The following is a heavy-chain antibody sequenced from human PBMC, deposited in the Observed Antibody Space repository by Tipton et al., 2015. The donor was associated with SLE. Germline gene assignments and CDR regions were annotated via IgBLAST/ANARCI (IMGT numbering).Heavy chain of an antibody. CDR2: INHSGST. Sequence: LRLSCAVYGGSFSGYYWSWIRQPPGKGLEWIGEINHSGSTNYNPSLKSRVTISVDTSKNQFSLKLSSVTAADTAVYYCARTFFGKMFYYDSSGGFDYWGQGTLVTVSS. V-gene: IGHV4-34*01. J-gene: IGHJ4*02. CDR3: ARTFFGKMFYYDSSGGFDY. CDR1: GGSFSGYY. D-gene: IGHD3-22*01.